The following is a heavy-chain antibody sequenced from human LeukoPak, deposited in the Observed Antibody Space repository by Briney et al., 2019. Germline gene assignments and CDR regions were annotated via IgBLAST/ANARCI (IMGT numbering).Heavy chain of an antibody. D-gene: IGHD3-9*01. V-gene: IGHV3-30*18. J-gene: IGHJ5*02. CDR1: GFTFSSYG. Sequence: PGGSLRLSCAASGFTFSSYGMHWVRQAPGKGLEWVAVISYDGRNKYYADSVKGRFTISRDNSKNTLSLQMNSLRVEDTAVYYCAKDLDVLTFRGLGSWGQGTLVTVSS. CDR2: ISYDGRNK. CDR3: AKDLDVLTFRGLGS.